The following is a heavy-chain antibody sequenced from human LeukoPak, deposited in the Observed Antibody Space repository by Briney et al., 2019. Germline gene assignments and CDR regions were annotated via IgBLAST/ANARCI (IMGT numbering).Heavy chain of an antibody. Sequence: GGSLRLSCAASGLTFSSYEINWVRQAPGKGLEWVSYISSSGSTIYYADSVKGRFTISRDNAKNSLYLQMNSLRAEDTAVYYCAREKGRNYFDYWGQGTLVTVCS. CDR3: AREKGRNYFDY. V-gene: IGHV3-48*03. CDR2: ISSSGSTI. CDR1: GLTFSSYE. J-gene: IGHJ4*02. D-gene: IGHD3-10*01.